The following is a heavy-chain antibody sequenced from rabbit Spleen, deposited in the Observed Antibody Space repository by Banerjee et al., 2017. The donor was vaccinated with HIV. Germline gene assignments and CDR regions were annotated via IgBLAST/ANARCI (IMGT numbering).Heavy chain of an antibody. CDR3: ARDLVGVIGWNFYL. CDR2: IDGVFGTK. D-gene: IGHD5-1*01. Sequence: QEQLVESGGGLVQPGGSLALSCKVSGFDLRTYGLSWVRQAPGKGLEWIGYIDGVFGTKYYARWVNGRFTISTHNAQNTLYLQMNSLTAADRATYFCARDLVGVIGWNFYLWGPGTLVTVS. J-gene: IGHJ4*01. V-gene: IGHV1S47*01. CDR1: GFDLRTYG.